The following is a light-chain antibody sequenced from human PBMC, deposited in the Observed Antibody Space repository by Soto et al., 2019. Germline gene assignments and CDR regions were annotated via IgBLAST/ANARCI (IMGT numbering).Light chain of an antibody. CDR2: DVS. Sequence: QSVLTQPASVSGSPGQSITISCTGTSSDVGGYNYVSWYQQHPGKAPKLMIYDVSNRPAGVSNRFSGSKSGDTASLTISGLQAEDEADYHFSSYTSSSPVVVGGGTKLTVL. CDR1: SSDVGGYNY. J-gene: IGLJ2*01. V-gene: IGLV2-14*01. CDR3: SSYTSSSPVV.